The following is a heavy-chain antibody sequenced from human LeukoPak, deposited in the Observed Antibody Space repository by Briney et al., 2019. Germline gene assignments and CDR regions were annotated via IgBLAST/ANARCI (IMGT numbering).Heavy chain of an antibody. D-gene: IGHD3-10*01. CDR3: ARDLGGSGHGYYFDY. CDR2: ISSSSSYI. V-gene: IGHV3-21*01. Sequence: PGGSLRLSCAASGFTFSSYSMNWVRQAPGKGLEWASSISSSSSYIYYAVSVKGRFTISRDNAKNSLYLQMNSLRAEDTAVYYCARDLGGSGHGYYFDYWGQGTLVTVSS. J-gene: IGHJ4*02. CDR1: GFTFSSYS.